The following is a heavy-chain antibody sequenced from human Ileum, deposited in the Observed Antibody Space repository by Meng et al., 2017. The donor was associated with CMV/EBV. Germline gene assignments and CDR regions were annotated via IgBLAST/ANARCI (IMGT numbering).Heavy chain of an antibody. V-gene: IGHV4-4*07. D-gene: IGHD3-10*01. J-gene: IGHJ4*02. Sequence: VRLQGSGPAVVKPSEPLSPPCSAFGASISSYDWAWIRQPAGKGLEFIGRMRPSGNIDYNLSLMSRVTMSVDTSKNHLSLNLKSVTAADTAVYYCVRAAARGVPVDHWGQGMLVTVSS. CDR2: MRPSGNI. CDR3: VRAAARGVPVDH. CDR1: GASISSYD.